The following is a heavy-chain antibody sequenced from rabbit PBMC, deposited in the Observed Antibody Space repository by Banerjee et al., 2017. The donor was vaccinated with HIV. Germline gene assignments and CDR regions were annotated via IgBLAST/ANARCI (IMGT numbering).Heavy chain of an antibody. CDR3: ARDLDAVIGWNFGW. Sequence: QEQLLESGGGLVKPEGSLKVSCTASGFSFSDKAVMCWVRQAPGKGLKWIACINTATGKAVYASWAKGRFTFSKTSSTTVTLQMTSLTAADTATYFCARDLDAVIGWNFGWWGPGTLVTVS. V-gene: IGHV1S45*01. CDR1: GFSFSDKAV. CDR2: INTATGKA. J-gene: IGHJ4*01. D-gene: IGHD7-1*01.